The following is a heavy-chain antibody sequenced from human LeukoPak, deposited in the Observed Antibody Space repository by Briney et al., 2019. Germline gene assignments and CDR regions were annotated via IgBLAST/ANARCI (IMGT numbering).Heavy chain of an antibody. CDR2: IRSKAYGGTT. CDR1: GFTFGDHA. J-gene: IGHJ6*02. Sequence: GGSLRLSCTASGFTFGDHAMSWVRQAPGKGLEWVGFIRSKAYGGTTEYAASVKGRFTISRDDSKSIAYLQMNSLKTEDTAVYYCTRGPTQLWLYYGMGVWGQGTTVTVSS. D-gene: IGHD5-18*01. V-gene: IGHV3-49*04. CDR3: TRGPTQLWLYYGMGV.